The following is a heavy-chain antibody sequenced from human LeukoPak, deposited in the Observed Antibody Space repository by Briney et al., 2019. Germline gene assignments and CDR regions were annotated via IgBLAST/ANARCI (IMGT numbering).Heavy chain of an antibody. CDR2: ISSSSGYI. D-gene: IGHD6-19*01. J-gene: IGHJ4*02. CDR3: ARSIAVARFDY. V-gene: IGHV3-21*01. Sequence: GGSLRLSCAASGFTFSSYSMNWVRQAPGKGLEWVSSISSSSGYIYYADSVKGRFTISRDNAKNSLYLQMNSLRAEDTAVYYCARSIAVARFDYWGQGTLVTVSS. CDR1: GFTFSSYS.